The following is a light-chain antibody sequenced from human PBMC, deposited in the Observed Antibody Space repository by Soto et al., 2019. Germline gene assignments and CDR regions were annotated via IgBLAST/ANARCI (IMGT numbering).Light chain of an antibody. V-gene: IGKV3-20*01. CDR2: GAS. CDR3: QQYGSSGT. Sequence: EIVMTQSPATLSVYPGEGATLSCRASQSVSSKLAWYQQKPCQALRLLIDGASTRATGIPDRFSGSGSGTDFTLTISRLEPEDFAVYYCQQYGSSGTFGQRTKVDIK. J-gene: IGKJ1*01. CDR1: QSVSSK.